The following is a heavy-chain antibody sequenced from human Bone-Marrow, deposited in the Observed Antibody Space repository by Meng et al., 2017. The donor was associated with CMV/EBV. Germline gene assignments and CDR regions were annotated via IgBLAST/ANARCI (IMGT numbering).Heavy chain of an antibody. J-gene: IGHJ6*02. Sequence: GESLKISCAASGFTFSSYEMNWVRQAPGKGLEWVSYISSSGSTIYYADSVKGRFTISRDNAKNSLYLQMNSLRAEDTAVYYCARGDFDFWSGYYTGAVYGMDVWGQGTTVTVSS. CDR3: ARGDFDFWSGYYTGAVYGMDV. V-gene: IGHV3-48*03. CDR2: ISSSGSTI. CDR1: GFTFSSYE. D-gene: IGHD3-3*01.